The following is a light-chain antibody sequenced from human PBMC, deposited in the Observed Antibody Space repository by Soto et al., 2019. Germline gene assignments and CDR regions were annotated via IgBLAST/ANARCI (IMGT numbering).Light chain of an antibody. CDR3: QQSYRTPFS. J-gene: IGKJ3*01. CDR1: QSISTY. CDR2: ATS. V-gene: IGKV1-39*01. Sequence: DIQMTQSPSSLSASIGDRVTITCRASQSISTYLNWYQQKPGKAPKLLIYATSSLQSGVPARFRGSGSGTDLTLTISSLQPEDFGTYDCQQSYRTPFSFGPGTKAEIK.